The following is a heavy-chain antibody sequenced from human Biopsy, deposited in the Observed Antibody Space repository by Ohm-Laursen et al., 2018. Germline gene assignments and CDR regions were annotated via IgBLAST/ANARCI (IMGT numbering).Heavy chain of an antibody. V-gene: IGHV3-33*04. D-gene: IGHD6-19*01. CDR1: GFTFGHYA. CDR3: ARGLSSGWYGYFDV. CDR2: IWYDGTNE. J-gene: IGHJ2*01. Sequence: SLRLSCSASGFTFGHYAMHWVRQAPGTGLEWISLIWYDGTNEDYADSVKGRFTITRDNSKNTLYLQISTLTLEDTAFYYCARGLSSGWYGYFDVWGRGTLVTVPS.